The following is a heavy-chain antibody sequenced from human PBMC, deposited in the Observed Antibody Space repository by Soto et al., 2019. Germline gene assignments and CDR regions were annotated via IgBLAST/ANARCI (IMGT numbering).Heavy chain of an antibody. CDR2: KYYSGIS. CDR1: RGSVSSQTHF. V-gene: IGHV4-61*01. D-gene: IGHD1-26*01. CDR3: AREDMSGTYYFDA. Sequence: SETLSLTCTVTRGSVSSQTHFWTWIRQPPGKGLEWIGYKYYSGISNYNPSLQSRVTISVDTSKNQFSLRLTSVTAADTAVYYCAREDMSGTYYFDAWGQGALVTVSS. J-gene: IGHJ4*02.